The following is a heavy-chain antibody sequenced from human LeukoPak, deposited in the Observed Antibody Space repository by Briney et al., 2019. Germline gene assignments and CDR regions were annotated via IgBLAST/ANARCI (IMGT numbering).Heavy chain of an antibody. J-gene: IGHJ4*02. V-gene: IGHV3-23*01. CDR1: GFTFSNYA. CDR2: IFSSGGST. Sequence: GGSLRLSCAASGFTFSNYAMSWVRQAPGKGLEWVSVIFSSGGSTYYADSVKGRFTISRDNSKNTLYLQMNSLRAEDTAVYYCAKALFYTSGSNFDYWGQGTLVTASS. CDR3: AKALFYTSGSNFDY. D-gene: IGHD6-19*01.